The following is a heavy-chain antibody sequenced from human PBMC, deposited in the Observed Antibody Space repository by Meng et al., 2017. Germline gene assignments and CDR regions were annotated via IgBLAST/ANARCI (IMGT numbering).Heavy chain of an antibody. CDR3: ARGHNDYGDYPNWFDP. J-gene: IGHJ5*02. D-gene: IGHD4-17*01. CDR2: IYYSGST. V-gene: IGHV4-39*06. Sequence: RLQVQESGPGLVKPSEPLSLTCTVSGGSISSSSYYWGWIRQPPGKGLEWIGSIYYSGSTYYNPSLKSRVTISVDTSKNQFSLKLSSVTAADTAVYYCARGHNDYGDYPNWFDPWGQGTLVTVSS. CDR1: GGSISSSSYY.